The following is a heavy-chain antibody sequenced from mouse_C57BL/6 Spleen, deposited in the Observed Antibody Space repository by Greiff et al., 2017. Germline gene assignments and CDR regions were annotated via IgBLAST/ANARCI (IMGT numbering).Heavy chain of an antibody. Sequence: QVQLQQSGPELVKPGASVKLSCKASGYTFTSYDINWVNQRPGQGLEWIGWIYPRDGSTKYNEMLKGKGTLTVDTSSSTAYMELHSLTSGDSAVYFCAKEGGFYFDYWRQGTTLTVSS. V-gene: IGHV1-85*01. CDR1: GYTFTSYD. CDR2: IYPRDGST. CDR3: AKEGGFYFDY. J-gene: IGHJ2*01. D-gene: IGHD1-1*02.